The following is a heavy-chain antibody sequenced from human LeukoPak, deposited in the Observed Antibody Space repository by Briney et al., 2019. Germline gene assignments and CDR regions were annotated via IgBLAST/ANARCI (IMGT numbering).Heavy chain of an antibody. CDR3: ARYCSGGSCYAFDI. J-gene: IGHJ3*02. V-gene: IGHV1-2*02. Sequence: SVKVSCKASGYTFTSYAMNWARQAPGQGLEWMGWINPNSGGTNYAQKFQGRVTMTRDTSISTAYMELSRLRSDDTAVYYCARYCSGGSCYAFDIWGQGTMVTVSS. CDR1: GYTFTSYA. CDR2: INPNSGGT. D-gene: IGHD2-15*01.